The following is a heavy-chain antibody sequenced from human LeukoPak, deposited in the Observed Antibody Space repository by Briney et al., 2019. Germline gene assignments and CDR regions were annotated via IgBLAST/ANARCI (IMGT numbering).Heavy chain of an antibody. J-gene: IGHJ6*03. CDR2: IYYSGST. Sequence: SETLSLTCTVSGGSISSSSYYWGWIRQPPGKGLEWIGSIYYSGSTYYNPSLKSRVTISVDTSKNQFSLKLSSVTAADTAVYYCARGGVRSTFYYPDVWGKGTTVTVSS. V-gene: IGHV4-39*07. CDR3: ARGGVRSTFYYPDV. D-gene: IGHD3-3*01. CDR1: GGSISSSSYY.